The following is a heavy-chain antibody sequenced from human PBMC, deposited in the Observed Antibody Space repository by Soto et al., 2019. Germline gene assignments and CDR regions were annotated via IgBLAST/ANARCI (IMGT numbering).Heavy chain of an antibody. CDR3: ARGWGRIFDY. CDR1: GGSFSGYY. J-gene: IGHJ4*02. D-gene: IGHD7-27*01. Sequence: LSLTCAVYGGSFSGYYWNWIRQPPGKGLEWIGEINHSGGANYNPSLKSRVTISVDTSKNQFSLKLSSVTAADTAVYYCARGWGRIFDYWGQGTLVTVSS. CDR2: INHSGGA. V-gene: IGHV4-34*01.